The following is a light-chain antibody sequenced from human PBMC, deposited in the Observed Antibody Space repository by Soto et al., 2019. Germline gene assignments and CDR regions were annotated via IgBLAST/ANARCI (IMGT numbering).Light chain of an antibody. Sequence: EIVLTQSPGTLSLSPGEGTTLSCRASQSITSSYLAWYQQKPGQAPRLLIYGVSTRATGIPDRFSGSGSGTDFNLTISSLEPEDFAVYYCQPYGSSPRTFGQGTKLEIK. CDR2: GVS. CDR1: QSITSSY. V-gene: IGKV3-20*01. J-gene: IGKJ2*01. CDR3: QPYGSSPRT.